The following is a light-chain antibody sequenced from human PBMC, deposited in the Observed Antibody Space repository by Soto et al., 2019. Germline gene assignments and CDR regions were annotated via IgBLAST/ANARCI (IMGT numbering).Light chain of an antibody. CDR2: GNN. V-gene: IGLV1-40*01. J-gene: IGLJ3*02. Sequence: QSVLTQPPSVSGAPGQRVTISCTGSSSNIGAGYDVHWYQQVPGTAPKLLIYGNNNRPSGVPDRFSGSKSGTSASLAITGLQAEDEADYYCQSYNSNLSGWVFGGGTKVTVL. CDR3: QSYNSNLSGWV. CDR1: SSNIGAGYD.